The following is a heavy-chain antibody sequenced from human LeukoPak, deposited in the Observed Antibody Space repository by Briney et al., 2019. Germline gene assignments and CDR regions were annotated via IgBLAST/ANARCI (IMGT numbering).Heavy chain of an antibody. CDR1: GGTFSSYA. J-gene: IGHJ2*01. Sequence: RASVKVSCKASGGTFSSYAISWVRQAPGQGLEWMGGNIPIFGTANYAQKFQGRVTITTDESTSTAYMELSSLRSEDTAVYYCARGYLVGAARVSYLPTGWYFDLWGRGTLVTVSS. CDR3: ARGYLVGAARVSYLPTGWYFDL. CDR2: NIPIFGTA. D-gene: IGHD6-6*01. V-gene: IGHV1-69*05.